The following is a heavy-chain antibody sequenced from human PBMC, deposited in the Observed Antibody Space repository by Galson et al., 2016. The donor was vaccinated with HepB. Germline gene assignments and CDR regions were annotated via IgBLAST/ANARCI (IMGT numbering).Heavy chain of an antibody. CDR3: ARDKMSWLQLVYFLDH. D-gene: IGHD5-24*01. CDR1: GFTFSNYG. J-gene: IGHJ4*02. V-gene: IGHV3-33*01. CDR2: IWYDGSKK. Sequence: SLRLSCAASGFTFSNYGMHWVRQTPGKGLEWVALIWYDGSKKYYADSVKGRFTISRDNSKNTLYLQMDSLRAEDTAVYYCARDKMSWLQLVYFLDHWAQGPLVTVSS.